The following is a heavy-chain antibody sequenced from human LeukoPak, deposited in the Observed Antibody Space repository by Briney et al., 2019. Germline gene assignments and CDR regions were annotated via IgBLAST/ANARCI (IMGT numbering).Heavy chain of an antibody. CDR3: ARGPVTTQLGNWFDP. Sequence: ASVKVSCKASGYTFTSHYMYWVRQAPGQGLEWMGIINPSGGSTNYAQKFQGRVTMTRDTPTSTVYMELSRLRSDDTAVYYCARGPVTTQLGNWFDPWGQGTLVTVSS. CDR2: INPSGGST. V-gene: IGHV1-46*01. J-gene: IGHJ5*02. CDR1: GYTFTSHY. D-gene: IGHD1-1*01.